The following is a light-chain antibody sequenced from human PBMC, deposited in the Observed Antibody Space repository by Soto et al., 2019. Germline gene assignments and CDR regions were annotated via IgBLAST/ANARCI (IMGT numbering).Light chain of an antibody. Sequence: QSALTQPASASGSPGQSITISGTGTTSDVGGYNYVSWYQHHPVKAPKLMIYEVSNRPSGVSNRFSGSKCGNTASLAVSGLQGEDEGDYYCSSYTSSGTLGVFGGGTKLTVL. J-gene: IGLJ3*02. CDR1: TSDVGGYNY. CDR3: SSYTSSGTLGV. V-gene: IGLV2-14*01. CDR2: EVS.